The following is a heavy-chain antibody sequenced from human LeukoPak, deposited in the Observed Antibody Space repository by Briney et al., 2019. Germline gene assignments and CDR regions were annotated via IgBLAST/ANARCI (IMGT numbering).Heavy chain of an antibody. CDR3: ARSSYSSSSSV. D-gene: IGHD6-6*01. Sequence: GGSLRLFCAVSGFTFSGFWMSWSRQAPGKGLEWVASINSDGSEGYYADVVKGRFTISRDNAKNSLYLQINSLRAEDTAVYYCARSSYSSSSSVWGQGTMVTVSS. V-gene: IGHV3-7*03. J-gene: IGHJ3*01. CDR2: INSDGSEG. CDR1: GFTFSGFW.